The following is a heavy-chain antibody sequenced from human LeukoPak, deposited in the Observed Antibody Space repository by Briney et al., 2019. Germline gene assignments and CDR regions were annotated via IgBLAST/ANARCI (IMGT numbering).Heavy chain of an antibody. CDR2: IYYSGST. V-gene: IGHV4-30-4*01. CDR3: ASRNWNSSTLVDY. Sequence: SETLSLTCTVSGGSISSGDYYWSWIRHPPGKGLEWIGYIYYSGSTYYNPSLKSRVTISVDTSKNQFSLKLSSVTAADTAVYYCASRNWNSSTLVDYWGQGTLVTVSS. CDR1: GGSISSGDYY. D-gene: IGHD1-1*01. J-gene: IGHJ4*02.